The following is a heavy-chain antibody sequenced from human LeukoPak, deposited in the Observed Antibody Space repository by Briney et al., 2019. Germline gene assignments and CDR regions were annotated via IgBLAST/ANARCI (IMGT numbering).Heavy chain of an antibody. Sequence: PGGSLRLSCAASGFTFNTYAMTWVRQAPGKGLEWVSAISGSGGSTYYADSVKGRFTISRDNSKNTLYLQMNSLRAEDTAVYYCAKVGSSGWYPWGQGTLVTVSS. V-gene: IGHV3-23*01. J-gene: IGHJ5*02. CDR2: ISGSGGST. CDR3: AKVGSSGWYP. D-gene: IGHD6-19*01. CDR1: GFTFNTYA.